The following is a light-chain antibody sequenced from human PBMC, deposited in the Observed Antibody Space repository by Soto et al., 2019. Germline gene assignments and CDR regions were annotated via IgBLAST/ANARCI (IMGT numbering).Light chain of an antibody. CDR2: IERSGSY. CDR3: ENWDSNTHTV. J-gene: IGLJ7*01. Sequence: QAVVTQSSSASASLGSSVKLTCTLSSGHSTYTIAWHQQQPGKAPRYLMKIERSGSYNKGSGVPDRFSGSSSGADRYLTISNLQSEDEADYYCENWDSNTHTVFGGGTQLTVL. V-gene: IGLV4-60*03. CDR1: SGHSTYT.